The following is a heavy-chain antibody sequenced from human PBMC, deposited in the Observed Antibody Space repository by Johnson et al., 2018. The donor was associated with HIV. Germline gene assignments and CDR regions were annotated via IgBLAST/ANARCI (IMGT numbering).Heavy chain of an antibody. V-gene: IGHV3-30*18. CDR1: GFTFSSYG. CDR3: AKLRWAPRAFDI. J-gene: IGHJ3*02. Sequence: QVQLVESGGRVVQPGRSLRLSCAASGFTFSSYGMHWVRQAPGKGLEWVAVISFDGSDKNYADAVKGRFTISRDNSKNPLFLQMNSMSAEVTAVYSCAKLRWAPRAFDIWGQGTMVTVSS. D-gene: IGHD4-23*01. CDR2: ISFDGSDK.